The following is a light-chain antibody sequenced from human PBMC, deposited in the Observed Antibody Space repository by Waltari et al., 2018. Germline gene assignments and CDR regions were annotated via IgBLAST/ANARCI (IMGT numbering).Light chain of an antibody. V-gene: IGKV3-15*01. CDR1: QSVSTN. J-gene: IGKJ2*01. Sequence: EILMTQSPATLYVSPGGRVTLACRASQSVSTNVAWYQHKPGQAPRLLIYNGFTRATDSPARCSASGSGAEFTLTISSLQSEDFAVYFCQQWDKWPLTFGQGT. CDR3: QQWDKWPLT. CDR2: NGF.